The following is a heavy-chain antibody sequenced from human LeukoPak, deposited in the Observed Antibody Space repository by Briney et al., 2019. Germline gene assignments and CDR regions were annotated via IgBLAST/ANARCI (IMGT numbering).Heavy chain of an antibody. Sequence: GGSLRLSCAASGFTFSNYGMSWLRQAPGKGLEWVSAITGSGDDAYYADSVHGRFTMSRDNSKSTLYLQMNSLRTEDTAVFYCAKPRDIDSWAFDVWGQGTMVTVSS. V-gene: IGHV3-23*01. CDR3: AKPRDIDSWAFDV. J-gene: IGHJ3*01. CDR1: GFTFSNYG. CDR2: ITGSGDDA. D-gene: IGHD2-15*01.